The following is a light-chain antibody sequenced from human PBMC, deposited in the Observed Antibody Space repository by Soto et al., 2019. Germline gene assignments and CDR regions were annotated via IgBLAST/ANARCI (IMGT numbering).Light chain of an antibody. V-gene: IGLV2-8*01. J-gene: IGLJ3*02. CDR1: SSDVGGYNY. CDR3: SSYAGSNNLV. Sequence: QSALTPPPSASGSPGQSVTISCTGTSSDVGGYNYVSWYQRHPGKAPKLMIYEVSKRPSGVPDRFSGSKSGNTASLTVSGLQAEDEADYYCSSYAGSNNLVFGGGTKLTVL. CDR2: EVS.